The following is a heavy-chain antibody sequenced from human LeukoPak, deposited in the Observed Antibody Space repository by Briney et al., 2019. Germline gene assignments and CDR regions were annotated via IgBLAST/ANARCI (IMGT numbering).Heavy chain of an antibody. D-gene: IGHD6-13*01. J-gene: IGHJ1*01. CDR3: ARAPAGYSSSWYRGYFQH. CDR2: INHSGST. V-gene: IGHV4-39*07. CDR1: GGSISSSSYY. Sequence: PSETLSLTCTVSGGSISSSSYYWGWIRQPPGKGLEWIGEINHSGSTNYNPSLKSRVTISVDTSKNQFSLKLSSVTAADTAVYYCARAPAGYSSSWYRGYFQHWGQGTLVTVSS.